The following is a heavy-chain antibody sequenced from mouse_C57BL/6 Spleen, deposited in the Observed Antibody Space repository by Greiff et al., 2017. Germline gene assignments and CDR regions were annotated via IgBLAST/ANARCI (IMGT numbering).Heavy chain of an antibody. Sequence: QVHVKQPGAELVKPGTSVKLSCKASGYTFTSYWMQWVNQRPGQGLEWIGEIDPSDSYTNYNQKFKGKATLTVDTSSSTAYMQLSSLTSEDSAVYYCARSENLGLHWYFDVWGTGTTVTVSS. J-gene: IGHJ1*03. CDR3: ARSENLGLHWYFDV. V-gene: IGHV1-50*01. CDR2: IDPSDSYT. CDR1: GYTFTSYW. D-gene: IGHD4-1*01.